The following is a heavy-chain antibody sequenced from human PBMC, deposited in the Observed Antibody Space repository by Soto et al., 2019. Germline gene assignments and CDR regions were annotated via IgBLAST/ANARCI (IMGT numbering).Heavy chain of an antibody. Sequence: SETLSLTCTVSGGSISSSSYYWGWIRQPPGKGLEWIGSIYYSGSTYYNPSLKSRVTISVDTPKNQFSLKLSSVTAADTAVYYCARRRRVGYYDSSGYFDYWGQGTLVTVSS. CDR2: IYYSGST. J-gene: IGHJ4*02. D-gene: IGHD3-22*01. CDR3: ARRRRVGYYDSSGYFDY. CDR1: GGSISSSSYY. V-gene: IGHV4-39*01.